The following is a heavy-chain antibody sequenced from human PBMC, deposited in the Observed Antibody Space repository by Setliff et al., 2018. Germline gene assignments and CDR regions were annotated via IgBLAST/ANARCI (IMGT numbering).Heavy chain of an antibody. J-gene: IGHJ4*02. V-gene: IGHV1-46*04. CDR3: ARGYYDSYARYYVVGDY. Sequence: VKVSCKASGYTFTNYYINWVRQAPGQGLEWMGIINPRAGTTSYAQKLQGRVTMTRDTSTSTVYMELSSLRTEDTAVYYCARGYYDSYARYYVVGDYWGQGTPVTVSS. D-gene: IGHD3-22*01. CDR1: GYTFTNYY. CDR2: INPRAGTT.